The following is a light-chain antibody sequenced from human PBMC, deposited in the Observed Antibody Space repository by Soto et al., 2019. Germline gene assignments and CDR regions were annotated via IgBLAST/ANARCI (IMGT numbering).Light chain of an antibody. V-gene: IGKV1-17*01. Sequence: DIQMTQFPSSLSASVGDRVTITCRASQGIRNDLAWYQQKPGKAPKRRIYAASSLQSGVPSRFSGSGSGTEFPLAISSLQPEDFATFYCLQHSTSPLTVGQGTKVEIK. CDR2: AAS. CDR3: LQHSTSPLT. J-gene: IGKJ1*01. CDR1: QGIRND.